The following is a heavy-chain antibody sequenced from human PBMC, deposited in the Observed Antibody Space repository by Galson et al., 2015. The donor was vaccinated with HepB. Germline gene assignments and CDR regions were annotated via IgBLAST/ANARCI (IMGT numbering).Heavy chain of an antibody. J-gene: IGHJ6*02. CDR2: IRNRANNYAT. CDR1: GFTFSGSG. D-gene: IGHD6-13*01. V-gene: IGHV3-73*01. Sequence: SLRLSCAASGFTFSGSGIHWVRLASGKGLEWVGRIRNRANNYATAYAASVRRRFTVPGDDSKNTAYLQMNSLKTEDTAVYYCTRPGYGSSWFLDYSHGMDIWGQGTTVIVS. CDR3: TRPGYGSSWFLDYSHGMDI.